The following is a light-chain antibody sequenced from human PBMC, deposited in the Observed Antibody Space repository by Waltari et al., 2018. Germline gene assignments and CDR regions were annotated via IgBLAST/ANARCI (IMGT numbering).Light chain of an antibody. CDR2: SAS. CDR3: QQSFNTPRT. V-gene: IGKV1-39*01. CDR1: QSISTS. J-gene: IGKJ2*01. Sequence: DIQMTQSPSSLSSSVGARVTISCRASQSISTSLNWYQHKPGKAPDLLIYSASNLQSGVPSRFSGSGTGTDFTLTISSLQPEDFATYYCQQSFNTPRTFGQGTKLEI.